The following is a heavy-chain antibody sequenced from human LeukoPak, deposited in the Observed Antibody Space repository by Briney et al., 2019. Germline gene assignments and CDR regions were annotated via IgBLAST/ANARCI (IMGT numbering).Heavy chain of an antibody. V-gene: IGHV4-34*01. Sequence: PSETLSLTCAVYGGSFSGYYWSWIRQPPGKGLEWIGEINHSGSTNYNPSLKSRVTISVDTSKNQFSLKLSSVTAADTAVYYCARVQGYRSGGSCYGNDYWGQGTLVTVSS. J-gene: IGHJ4*02. D-gene: IGHD2-15*01. CDR1: GGSFSGYY. CDR3: ARVQGYRSGGSCYGNDY. CDR2: INHSGST.